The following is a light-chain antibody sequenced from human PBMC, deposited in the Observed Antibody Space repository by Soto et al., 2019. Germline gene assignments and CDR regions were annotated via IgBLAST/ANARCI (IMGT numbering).Light chain of an antibody. Sequence: EIVMTQSPATLSMSPGEIATLSCTASHYVYSNVAWFQQRPGQAPRLLIYRASARATGTPARFSGSGSGTEFTLTITSLQSEDFAVYYCQQYHNLWTFGQGTEVEIK. CDR2: RAS. CDR3: QQYHNLWT. CDR1: HYVYSN. V-gene: IGKV3-15*01. J-gene: IGKJ1*01.